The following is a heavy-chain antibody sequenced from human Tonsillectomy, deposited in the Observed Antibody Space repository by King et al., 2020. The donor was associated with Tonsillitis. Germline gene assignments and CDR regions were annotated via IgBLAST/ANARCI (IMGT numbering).Heavy chain of an antibody. CDR2: IYNRDNT. Sequence: QLQESGPGLVKPSQTLSLTCTVSGGSISGGDNYWSWIRQLPVKGLEWFGYIYNRDNTSYKSSLKSRLTQSVDTSNNQFSLTLSSVTAADTAVYYCGGYEGGVFDPWGQGTLVTVSS. CDR3: GGYEGGVFDP. V-gene: IGHV4-31*03. D-gene: IGHD2-15*01. CDR1: GGSISGGDNY. J-gene: IGHJ5*02.